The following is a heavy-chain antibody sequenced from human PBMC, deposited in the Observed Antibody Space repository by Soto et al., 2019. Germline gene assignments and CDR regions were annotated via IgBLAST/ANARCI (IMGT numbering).Heavy chain of an antibody. CDR2: VHYSGRT. D-gene: IGHD3-22*01. J-gene: IGHJ4*02. CDR3: ARGGDYYYDFDY. CDR1: GGSISGYY. Sequence: PSETLSLTCTVSGGSISGYYWSWIRQPPGKGLQWIGYVHYSGRTYYSPSLKSRVTISVDTSKNHFSLRLSSVTAADTAVYYCARGGDYYYDFDYWGQGTLVTVSS. V-gene: IGHV4-59*01.